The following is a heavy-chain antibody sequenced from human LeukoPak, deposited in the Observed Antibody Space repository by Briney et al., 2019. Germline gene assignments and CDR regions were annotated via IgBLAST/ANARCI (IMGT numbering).Heavy chain of an antibody. V-gene: IGHV1-18*01. J-gene: IGHJ3*02. D-gene: IGHD3-22*01. Sequence: EASVKVSCKASGYTFTIYGISWVRQAPGQGLEWMGWISAYNGNTNYAQKLQGRVTMTTDTSTSTAYMELRSLRSDDTAVYYCAKGRVVYYDTTGYRPDDSFDIWGQGTMVTVSS. CDR3: AKGRVVYYDTTGYRPDDSFDI. CDR2: ISAYNGNT. CDR1: GYTFTIYG.